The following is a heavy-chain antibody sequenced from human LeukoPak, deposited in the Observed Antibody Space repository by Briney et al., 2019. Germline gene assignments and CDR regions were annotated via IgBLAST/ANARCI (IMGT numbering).Heavy chain of an antibody. CDR3: ARGIGLAD. CDR1: GFTFSSYG. CDR2: IKPDGSEK. J-gene: IGHJ4*02. D-gene: IGHD3/OR15-3a*01. Sequence: GGSLRLSCAASGFTFSSYGMHWVRQAPGKGLEWVASIKPDGSEKYYVDSVKGRFTISRDNAKNSLYLQMNSLRAEDTALYYCARGIGLADWGQGTLVTVSS. V-gene: IGHV3-7*01.